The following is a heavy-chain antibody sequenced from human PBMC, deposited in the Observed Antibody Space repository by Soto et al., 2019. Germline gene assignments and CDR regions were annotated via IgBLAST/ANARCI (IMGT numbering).Heavy chain of an antibody. CDR2: IWYDGSNK. Sequence: QVQLVESGGGVVRPGRSLRLSCAASGFTFSSYGMHWVRQAPGKGLEWVAVIWYDGSNKYYADSVKGRFTISRDNSKNTLYLQMNSLRAEDTAVYYCARDSENTAMVNAFDIWGQGTMVTVSS. CDR3: ARDSENTAMVNAFDI. V-gene: IGHV3-33*01. J-gene: IGHJ3*02. D-gene: IGHD5-18*01. CDR1: GFTFSSYG.